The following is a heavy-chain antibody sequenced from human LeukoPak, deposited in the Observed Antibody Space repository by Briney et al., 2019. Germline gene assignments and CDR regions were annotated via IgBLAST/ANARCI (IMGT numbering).Heavy chain of an antibody. J-gene: IGHJ4*02. D-gene: IGHD2-15*01. Sequence: PGGSLRLSCAASGFSFISYWMSWVRQAPGKGLEWVANIKQDGSAKNYVDSVKGRFTISRDNAKNSLYLQLNSLRAEDTAVYYCAGCAGSSCYFDYWGQGTLVIVSS. V-gene: IGHV3-7*01. CDR2: IKQDGSAK. CDR3: AGCAGSSCYFDY. CDR1: GFSFISYW.